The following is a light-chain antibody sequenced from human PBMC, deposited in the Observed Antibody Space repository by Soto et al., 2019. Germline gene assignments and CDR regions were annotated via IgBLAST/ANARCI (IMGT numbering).Light chain of an antibody. V-gene: IGLV2-14*01. CDR2: DVS. J-gene: IGLJ1*01. CDR1: SSDVGGYNY. Sequence: QSALTQPASVSGSPGQSITIACTGTSSDVGGYNYVSWYQQYPGKAPRLVISDVSNWPSGVSNRFSGSKSGNSASLTISGLQAEDEADYYCSSYTSSSTYVFGTGTKVTVL. CDR3: SSYTSSSTYV.